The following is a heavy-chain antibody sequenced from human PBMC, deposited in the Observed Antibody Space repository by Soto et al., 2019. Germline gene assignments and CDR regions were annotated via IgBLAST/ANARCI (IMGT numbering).Heavy chain of an antibody. V-gene: IGHV3-33*01. CDR2: IWYDGSNK. Sequence: QVQLVESGGGVVQPGRSLRLSCAASGFTFSSYGMHWVRQAPGKGLEWVAVIWYDGSNKYYADSVKGRFTISRDNSKNTLYLQMNSLRAEDTAVYYCARDLGAAGLDYYGMDVWGQGTTVTVSS. CDR3: ARDLGAAGLDYYGMDV. J-gene: IGHJ6*02. D-gene: IGHD6-13*01. CDR1: GFTFSSYG.